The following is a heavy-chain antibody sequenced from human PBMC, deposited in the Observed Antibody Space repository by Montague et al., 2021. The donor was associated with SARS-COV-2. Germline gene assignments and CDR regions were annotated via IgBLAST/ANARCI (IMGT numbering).Heavy chain of an antibody. Sequence: SETLSLTCTVSGGSIGSSNYYWGWIRPAPGKGLEWFGSIYYNGSTYYPPSLKSRVTISVDTSKDQLSLKPISMTAAATAVYYCARHARDRIPMVRGVIIPGAXWGQGILVTVSS. CDR2: IYYNGST. CDR3: ARHARDRIPMVRGVIIPGAX. CDR1: GGSIGSSNYY. J-gene: IGHJ4*02. V-gene: IGHV4-39*01. D-gene: IGHD3-10*01.